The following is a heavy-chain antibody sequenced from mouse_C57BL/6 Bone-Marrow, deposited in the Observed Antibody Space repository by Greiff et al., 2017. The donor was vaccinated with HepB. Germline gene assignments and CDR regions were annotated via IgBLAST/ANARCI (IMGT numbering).Heavy chain of an antibody. CDR1: GYTFTDYY. Sequence: VQLQQPGPELVKPGASVKISCKASGYTFTDYYMNWVKQSHGKSLEWIGDINPNNGGTSYNQKFKGKATLTVDKSSSTAYMELRSLTSEDSAVYYCARWGSDYFDYWGQGTTLTVSS. CDR2: INPNNGGT. J-gene: IGHJ2*01. V-gene: IGHV1-26*01. CDR3: ARWGSDYFDY.